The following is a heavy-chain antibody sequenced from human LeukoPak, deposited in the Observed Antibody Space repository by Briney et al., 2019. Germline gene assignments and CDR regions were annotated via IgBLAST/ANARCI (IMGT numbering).Heavy chain of an antibody. Sequence: HPGGSLRLSCAASGLTVSSNYMSWVRQAPGKGLEWVSVIYSDDSTYYADSVRGRFTISRDNSKNTLYLQMNSLRAEDTAVYYCARDFRAIAVAGTNWGQGTLVTVSS. CDR3: ARDFRAIAVAGTN. CDR1: GLTVSSNY. V-gene: IGHV3-66*02. J-gene: IGHJ4*02. D-gene: IGHD6-19*01. CDR2: IYSDDST.